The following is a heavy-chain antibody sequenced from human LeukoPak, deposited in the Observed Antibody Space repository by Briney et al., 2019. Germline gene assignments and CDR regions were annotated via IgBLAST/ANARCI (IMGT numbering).Heavy chain of an antibody. CDR2: IRSKAYGGTT. Sequence: GGSLRLSFTASGFTFGDYAMSWFRQAPGKGLEWVGFIRSKAYGGTTEYAASVKGRFTISRDDSKSIAYLQMNSLKTEDTAVYYCTRENDYGDYGGHDYWGQGTLVTVSS. V-gene: IGHV3-49*03. J-gene: IGHJ4*02. CDR3: TRENDYGDYGGHDY. D-gene: IGHD4-17*01. CDR1: GFTFGDYA.